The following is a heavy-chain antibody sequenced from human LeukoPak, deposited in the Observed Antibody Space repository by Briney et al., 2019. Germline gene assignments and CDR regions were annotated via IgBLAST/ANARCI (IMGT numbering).Heavy chain of an antibody. CDR1: GGSISSYY. D-gene: IGHD3-22*01. CDR2: IYTSGST. V-gene: IGHV4-4*07. CDR3: ARGYYYDSSGYYGDHYYFDY. Sequence: PSETLSLTCTVSGGSISSYYWSWIRQPAGKGLEWIGRIYTSGSTNYNPSLKSRVTMSVGTSKNQFSLKLSSVTAADTAVYYCARGYYYDSSGYYGDHYYFDYWGQGTLVTVSS. J-gene: IGHJ4*02.